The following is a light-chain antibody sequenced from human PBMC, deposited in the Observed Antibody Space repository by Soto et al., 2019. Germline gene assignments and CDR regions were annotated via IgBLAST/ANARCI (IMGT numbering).Light chain of an antibody. CDR3: CSFAGTVTQYV. V-gene: IGLV2-23*01. CDR1: SSNIGSYKL. J-gene: IGLJ1*01. CDR2: EGS. Sequence: QSALTQPASVSGSLGQSITISCIGTSSNIGSYKLVSWYQHQPGKAPKIMIFEGSKRPSGVYNRFSGSRSGNTASLTISGIQAEDDADYYCCSFAGTVTQYVFGTGTKLTVL.